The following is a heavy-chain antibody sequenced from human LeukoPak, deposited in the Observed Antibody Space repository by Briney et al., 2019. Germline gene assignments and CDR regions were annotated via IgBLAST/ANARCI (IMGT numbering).Heavy chain of an antibody. Sequence: ASVKVSCKVSGYTLTELSMHWVRQAPGKGLEWMGGFDPEDGETIYAQKFQGRVTMTEDTFTDTAYMELSSLRSEDTAVYYCATGGQQLVQRWFDPWGQGTLVTVSS. CDR1: GYTLTELS. D-gene: IGHD6-13*01. J-gene: IGHJ5*02. CDR3: ATGGQQLVQRWFDP. V-gene: IGHV1-24*01. CDR2: FDPEDGET.